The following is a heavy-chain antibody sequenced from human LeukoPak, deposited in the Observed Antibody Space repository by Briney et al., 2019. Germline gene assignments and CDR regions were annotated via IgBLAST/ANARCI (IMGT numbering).Heavy chain of an antibody. CDR2: IIPILGIA. CDR3: ARTDTGSTGSYYYYGMDV. Sequence: SVKVSCKASGGTFSSYAISWVRQAPGQGLEWMGRIIPILGIANYAQKFQGRVTITADKSTSTAYMELSSLRSEDTAVYYCARTDTGSTGSYYYYGMDVWGQGTTVTVSS. D-gene: IGHD1-26*01. CDR1: GGTFSSYA. V-gene: IGHV1-69*04. J-gene: IGHJ6*02.